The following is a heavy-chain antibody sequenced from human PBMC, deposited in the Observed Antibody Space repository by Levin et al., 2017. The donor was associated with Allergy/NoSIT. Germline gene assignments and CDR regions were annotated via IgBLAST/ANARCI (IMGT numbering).Heavy chain of an antibody. CDR2: ISWNSGSI. V-gene: IGHV3-9*01. Sequence: AGGSLRLSCVASGFTFDDYAMHWVRQVPGKGLEWVSGISWNSGSINYADSVKGRFTISRDNAKKSLYLQMNSLRAEDTALYYCAKDMVWFGELSATGYGMEVWGQGTTVTVFS. CDR3: AKDMVWFGELSATGYGMEV. J-gene: IGHJ6*02. CDR1: GFTFDDYA. D-gene: IGHD3-10*01.